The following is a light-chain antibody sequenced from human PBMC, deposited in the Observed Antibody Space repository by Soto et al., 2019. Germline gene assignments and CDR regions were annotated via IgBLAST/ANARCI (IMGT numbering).Light chain of an antibody. Sequence: DVQMTQSTSSLSASVGARVTLTCQASQDTNNYLNWYQHKPGKAPKLLIDDASKLETGVPSRFSGSGSGTDFTFTITNLQLEYIATYYCQQYDNFPSFGQGTKVDI. J-gene: IGKJ2*03. CDR2: DAS. V-gene: IGKV1-33*01. CDR1: QDTNNY. CDR3: QQYDNFPS.